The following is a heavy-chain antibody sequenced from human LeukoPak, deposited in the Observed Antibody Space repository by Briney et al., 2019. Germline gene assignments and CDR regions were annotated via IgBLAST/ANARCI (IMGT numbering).Heavy chain of an antibody. D-gene: IGHD3-22*01. Sequence: GGSLRLSCTASGFRFSNYAMNWVRQAPGKGPEWVSGISWNSGSIGYADSVKGRFTISRDNAKNSLYLQMNSLRAEDTALYYCAKDYYDRPDAFDIWGQGTMVTVSS. CDR3: AKDYYDRPDAFDI. CDR2: ISWNSGSI. CDR1: GFRFSNYA. J-gene: IGHJ3*02. V-gene: IGHV3-9*01.